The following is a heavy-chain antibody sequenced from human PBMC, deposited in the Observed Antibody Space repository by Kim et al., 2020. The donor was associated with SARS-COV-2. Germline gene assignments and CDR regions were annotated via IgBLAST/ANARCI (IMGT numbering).Heavy chain of an antibody. J-gene: IGHJ5*02. Sequence: GGSLRLSCAASGFTFSSYWMSWVRQAPGKGLEWVANIKQDGSEKYYVDSVKGRFTISRDNAKNSLYLQMNSLRAEDTAVYYCARDTGSSSWYLVLNNWFDPWGQGTLVTVSS. CDR1: GFTFSSYW. D-gene: IGHD6-13*01. CDR2: IKQDGSEK. CDR3: ARDTGSSSWYLVLNNWFDP. V-gene: IGHV3-7*01.